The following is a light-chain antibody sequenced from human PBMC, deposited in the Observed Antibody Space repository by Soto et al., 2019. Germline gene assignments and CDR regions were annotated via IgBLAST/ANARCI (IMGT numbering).Light chain of an antibody. CDR3: NSYAGNIGYV. CDR2: GAS. Sequence: QSALTQPASVSGSPGQSITISCTGTSSDVGAYNYVSWYQQHPGKAPKLMIYGASNRPSGISNRFSGSKSGNTASLTISGLQPEDEADYYCNSYAGNIGYVFGTGTKVTVL. J-gene: IGLJ1*01. V-gene: IGLV2-14*03. CDR1: SSDVGAYNY.